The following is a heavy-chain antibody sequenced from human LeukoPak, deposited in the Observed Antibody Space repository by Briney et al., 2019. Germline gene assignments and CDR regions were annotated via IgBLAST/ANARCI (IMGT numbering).Heavy chain of an antibody. CDR3: AKDRPNYYESNRHYYRRDGDY. Sequence: GGSLRLSCAASGFTFNICSMSWVRQAPGKVLEWVSSISSSGDFTVYAGSVKGRFDIARDNSKNTRYLQMNSLRAEDTAIYYCAKDRPNYYESNRHYYRRDGDYWGQGTLVTVSS. V-gene: IGHV3-23*01. CDR2: ISSSGDFT. J-gene: IGHJ4*02. D-gene: IGHD3-22*01. CDR1: GFTFNICS.